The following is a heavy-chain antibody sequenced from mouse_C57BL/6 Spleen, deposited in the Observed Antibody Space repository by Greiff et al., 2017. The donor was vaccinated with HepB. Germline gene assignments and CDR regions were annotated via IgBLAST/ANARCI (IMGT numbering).Heavy chain of an antibody. V-gene: IGHV2-5*01. D-gene: IGHD2-3*01. Sequence: VQLVESGPGLVQPSQSLSITCTVSGFSLTSYGVHWVRQSPGKGLEWLGVIWRGGSTDYNAAFMSRLSITKDNSKSQVFFKMNSLQADDTAIYYCAKNDDGYYHWYFDVWGTGTTVTVSS. J-gene: IGHJ1*03. CDR2: IWRGGST. CDR1: GFSLTSYG. CDR3: AKNDDGYYHWYFDV.